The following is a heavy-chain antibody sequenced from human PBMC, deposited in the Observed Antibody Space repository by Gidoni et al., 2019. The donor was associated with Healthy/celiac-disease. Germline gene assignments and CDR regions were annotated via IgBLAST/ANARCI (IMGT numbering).Heavy chain of an antibody. CDR2: INHSGST. D-gene: IGHD3-22*01. V-gene: IGHV4-34*01. CDR1: GGSFSGYY. J-gene: IGHJ3*02. CDR3: ARGMDYYDSSKSDAFDI. Sequence: QVQLQQWGAGLLKPSETLSLTCAVYGGSFSGYYWSWIRQPPGKGLEWIGEINHSGSTNYNPSLKSRVTISVDTSKNQFSLKLSSVTAADTAVYYCARGMDYYDSSKSDAFDIWGQGTMVTVSS.